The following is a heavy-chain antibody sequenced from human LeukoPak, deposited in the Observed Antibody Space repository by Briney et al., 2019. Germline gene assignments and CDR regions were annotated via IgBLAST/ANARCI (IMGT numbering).Heavy chain of an antibody. Sequence: GGSLRLSCAAFGFTFSSNSMNWVRQAPGKGLEWVSSISSSSSYIYYADSVKGRFTISRDNAKNSLYLQMNSLRAEDTAVYYCARDLSGSYGYYFDYWGQGTLVTVSS. CDR1: GFTFSSNS. CDR2: ISSSSSYI. V-gene: IGHV3-21*01. D-gene: IGHD1-26*01. J-gene: IGHJ4*02. CDR3: ARDLSGSYGYYFDY.